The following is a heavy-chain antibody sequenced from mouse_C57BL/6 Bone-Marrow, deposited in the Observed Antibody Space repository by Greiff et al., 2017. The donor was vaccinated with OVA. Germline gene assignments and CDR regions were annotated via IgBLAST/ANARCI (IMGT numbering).Heavy chain of an antibody. CDR1: GFTFSSYA. J-gene: IGHJ2*01. D-gene: IGHD1-1*01. V-gene: IGHV5-4*01. Sequence: EVQLVESGGGLVKPGGSLKLSCAASGFTFSSYAMSWVRQTPEKRLEWVATISDGGSYTYYPDNVKGRFTITRDNAKNNLNLQMSHLKSEDTAMYYCARDRGGITVGEGLYYFDYWGQGTTLTVSS. CDR3: ARDRGGITVGEGLYYFDY. CDR2: ISDGGSYT.